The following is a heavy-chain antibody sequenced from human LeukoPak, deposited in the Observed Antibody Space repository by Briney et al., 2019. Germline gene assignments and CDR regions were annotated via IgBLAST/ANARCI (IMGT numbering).Heavy chain of an antibody. D-gene: IGHD2-8*01. CDR1: GFTFSSYA. CDR3: ARSYCTNGVCYRARFYYYYGMDV. Sequence: GGSLRLSCAASGFTFSSYAMHWVRQAPGKGLEWVAVISYDGSNKYYADSVRGRFTISRDNSKNTLYLQMNSLRAEDTAVYYCARSYCTNGVCYRARFYYYYGMDVWGQGTTVTVSS. J-gene: IGHJ6*02. CDR2: ISYDGSNK. V-gene: IGHV3-30*04.